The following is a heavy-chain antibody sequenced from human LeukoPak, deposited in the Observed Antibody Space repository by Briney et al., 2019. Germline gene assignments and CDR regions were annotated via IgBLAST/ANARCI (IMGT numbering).Heavy chain of an antibody. CDR3: ARVGGSYYYDSSGPLQAFDI. CDR2: IIPIFDTA. J-gene: IGHJ3*02. V-gene: IGHV1-69*06. Sequence: SVKVSCKVSGYTLTELSMHWVRQAPGQGLEWMGGIIPIFDTAIYAQKFQGTVTITADKSTSTAYMELSSLRSEDTAVYYCARVGGSYYYDSSGPLQAFDIWGQGTMVTVSS. D-gene: IGHD3-22*01. CDR1: GYTLTELS.